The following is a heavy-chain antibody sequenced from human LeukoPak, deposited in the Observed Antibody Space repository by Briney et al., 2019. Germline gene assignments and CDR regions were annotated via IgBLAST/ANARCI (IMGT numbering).Heavy chain of an antibody. Sequence: GGSLRLSCAASGFTFSSYGMHWVRQAPGKGLEWVAVISYDGSNKYYADSVKGRFTISRDNSKNTLYLQMNSLRAEDTAVYYCAKDLYGGKSDYWGQGTLVTVSS. CDR3: AKDLYGGKSDY. V-gene: IGHV3-30*18. J-gene: IGHJ4*02. CDR1: GFTFSSYG. CDR2: ISYDGSNK. D-gene: IGHD2-8*01.